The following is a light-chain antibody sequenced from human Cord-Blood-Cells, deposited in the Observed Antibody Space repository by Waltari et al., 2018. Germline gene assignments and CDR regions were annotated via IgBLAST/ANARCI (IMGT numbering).Light chain of an antibody. V-gene: IGLV2-8*01. CDR2: EVS. Sequence: QSALTQPPSASGSPGQSVTISCTGTSSDVGGYNYVSWYQQHPGKAPKLMIYEVSKRPSGVPERFSGSTSGNTASLTVSGLQAEDEADYYCSSYAGSNNLVFGGGTKLTVL. CDR3: SSYAGSNNLV. CDR1: SSDVGGYNY. J-gene: IGLJ2*01.